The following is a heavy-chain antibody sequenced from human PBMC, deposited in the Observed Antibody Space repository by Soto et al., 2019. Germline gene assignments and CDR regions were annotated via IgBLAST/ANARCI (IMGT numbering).Heavy chain of an antibody. J-gene: IGHJ4*02. CDR1: GYTFTHYY. CDR2: INPASGST. V-gene: IGHV1-46*01. CDR3: ARDLAAGDH. D-gene: IGHD6-25*01. Sequence: QVQLVQSGAEVRKPGASVKVSCRTSGYTFTHYYIHWVRQAPGQGLEWLGNINPASGSTKYAHEFQGRVTLTMDTSTTTVYMELSGLRAEDTAIFYCARDLAAGDHWGQGTLVTVSS.